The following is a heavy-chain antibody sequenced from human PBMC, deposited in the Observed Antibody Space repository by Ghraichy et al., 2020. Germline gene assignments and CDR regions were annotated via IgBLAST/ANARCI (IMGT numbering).Heavy chain of an antibody. J-gene: IGHJ4*02. V-gene: IGHV1-2*02. Sequence: ASVKVSCKASGYTFTGYYMHWVRQAPGQGLEWMGWINPNSGGTNYAQKFQGRVTMTRDTSISTAYMELSRLRSDDTAVYYCARDLTPVRLAYFDYWGQGTLVTVSS. CDR3: ARDLTPVRLAYFDY. CDR2: INPNSGGT. CDR1: GYTFTGYY. D-gene: IGHD3-10*01.